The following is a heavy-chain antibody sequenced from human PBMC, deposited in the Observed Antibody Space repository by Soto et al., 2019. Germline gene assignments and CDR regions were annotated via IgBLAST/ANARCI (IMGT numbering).Heavy chain of an antibody. D-gene: IGHD3-10*01. CDR2: IWYDGSNK. J-gene: IGHJ4*02. V-gene: IGHV3-33*01. CDR1: GFTFSSYG. CDR3: ARDLVTMVRGPNLDY. Sequence: GGSLRLSCAASGFTFSSYGMHWVRQAPGKGLEWVAVIWYDGSNKYYADSVKGRFTISRDNSKNTLYLQMNSLRAEDTAVYYCARDLVTMVRGPNLDYWGQGTLVTVSS.